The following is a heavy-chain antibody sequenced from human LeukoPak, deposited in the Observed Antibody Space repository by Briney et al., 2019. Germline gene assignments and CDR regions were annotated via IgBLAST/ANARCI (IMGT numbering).Heavy chain of an antibody. CDR2: IWYDGRNK. D-gene: IGHD2-15*01. Sequence: GRSPRLSCAASGFSLTSYGMHWVCQAPRKGRWWVAVIWYDGRNKNYADSLKGRFTISRDNSKNTLYLQMNSMRAEDAAVYYCARDPLGYCSGGSCYSDAFYSWGQVIMVTVAS. J-gene: IGHJ3*02. CDR3: ARDPLGYCSGGSCYSDAFYS. CDR1: GFSLTSYG. V-gene: IGHV3-33*01.